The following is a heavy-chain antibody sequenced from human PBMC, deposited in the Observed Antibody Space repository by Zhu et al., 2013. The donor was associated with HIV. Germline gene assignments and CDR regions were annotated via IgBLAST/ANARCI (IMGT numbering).Heavy chain of an antibody. CDR1: GYTFTGYY. Sequence: QVQLVQSGAEVKKPGASVKVSCKASGYTFTGYYLHWVRQAPGQGLEWMGWINPNSGGTNYAQKFQGRVNMTRDTSISTAYMELSRLRSDDTAVYYCARVPWAVRDGDFWSNTHYYYYGMDVWGQGTTVTVSS. J-gene: IGHJ6*02. CDR2: INPNSGGT. D-gene: IGHD3-3*01. CDR3: ARVPWAVRDGDFWSNTHYYYYGMDV. V-gene: IGHV1-2*02.